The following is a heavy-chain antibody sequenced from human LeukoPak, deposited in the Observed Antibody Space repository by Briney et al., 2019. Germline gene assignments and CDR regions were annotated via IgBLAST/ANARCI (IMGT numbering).Heavy chain of an antibody. D-gene: IGHD2-21*01. Sequence: ASVKVSCKASGYTFTSYHINWVRQATGQGLEWMGWMNPNSGDTGYAQKFTGRVTISRNTSLSTAYMELGSLRSEDTAVYYCARGPMVVIADNYHYYYMDVWGKGTTVTVSS. CDR1: GYTFTSYH. CDR2: MNPNSGDT. CDR3: ARGPMVVIADNYHYYYMDV. J-gene: IGHJ6*03. V-gene: IGHV1-8*03.